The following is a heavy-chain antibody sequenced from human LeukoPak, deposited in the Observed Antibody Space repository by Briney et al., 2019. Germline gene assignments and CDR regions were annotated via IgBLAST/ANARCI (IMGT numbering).Heavy chain of an antibody. CDR2: ISASGVST. D-gene: IGHD2-2*01. CDR3: ARGVGYCSSTSCLSLDYYYYYGMDV. Sequence: GGSLRLSCAASGFTFSDSAMTWVRQAPGKGLEWVSLISASGVSTYYADSVKGRFTISRDNAKNSLYLQMNSLRAEDTAVYYCARGVGYCSSTSCLSLDYYYYYGMDVWGQGTTVTVSS. CDR1: GFTFSDSA. V-gene: IGHV3-23*01. J-gene: IGHJ6*02.